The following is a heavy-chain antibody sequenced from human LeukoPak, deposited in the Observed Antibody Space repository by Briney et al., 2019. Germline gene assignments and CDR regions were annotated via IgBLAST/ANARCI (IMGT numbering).Heavy chain of an antibody. CDR1: GLTFRNAW. CDR3: ASYIVGPTLDY. CDR2: IKSDGSSI. D-gene: IGHD1-26*01. V-gene: IGHV3-74*01. Sequence: GGSLRLSCAASGLTFRNAWMTWVRQCPGKGLVWVSRIKSDGSSIIYADSVKGRFTISRDNAKRSLYLQMNSLRAGDTAVYFCASYIVGPTLDYWGQGTLVTVSS. J-gene: IGHJ4*02.